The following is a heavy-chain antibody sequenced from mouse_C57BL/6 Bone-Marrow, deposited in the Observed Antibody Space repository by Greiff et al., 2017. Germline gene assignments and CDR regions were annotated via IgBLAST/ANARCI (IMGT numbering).Heavy chain of an antibody. CDR1: GFTFTGYW. J-gene: IGHJ3*01. CDR2: ILPGSGST. CDR3: ALSSGYLWLAY. D-gene: IGHD3-2*02. V-gene: IGHV1-9*01. Sequence: QVQLQQSGAELMKPGASVKLSCKATGFTFTGYWIEWVKQRPGHGLEWIGEILPGSGSTNYTEKFKGKATFTADTSSNTAYMQRSSLTTANSAIYYCALSSGYLWLAYWGKGTLVTVSA.